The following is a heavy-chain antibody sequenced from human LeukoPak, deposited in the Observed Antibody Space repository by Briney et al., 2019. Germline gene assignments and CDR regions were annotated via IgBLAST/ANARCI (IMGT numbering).Heavy chain of an antibody. D-gene: IGHD3-22*01. CDR3: ARLVVTSGLDWFDP. CDR2: IHYSGRT. Sequence: SETLSLTCTVSGGSISGNYWSWIRQPPGKGLEWIGYIHYSGRTNSSASLKSRVTISVDTSKNQFSLKLTSVTAADTAVYYCARLVVTSGLDWFDPWGQGTLVTVSS. V-gene: IGHV4-59*08. J-gene: IGHJ5*02. CDR1: GGSISGNY.